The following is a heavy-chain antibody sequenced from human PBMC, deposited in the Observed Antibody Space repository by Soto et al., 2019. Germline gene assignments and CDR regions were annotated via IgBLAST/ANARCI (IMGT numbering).Heavy chain of an antibody. J-gene: IGHJ6*02. CDR3: ARDRIQLTNYYYYYGMDV. V-gene: IGHV1-18*01. Sequence: ASVKVSCKASGYTFTSYGISWVRQAPGQGLEWMGWISAYNGNTNYAQKLQGRVTMTTDTSTSTAYMELRSLRSDDTAVYYCARDRIQLTNYYYYYGMDVWGQGTTVTVSS. D-gene: IGHD5-18*01. CDR1: GYTFTSYG. CDR2: ISAYNGNT.